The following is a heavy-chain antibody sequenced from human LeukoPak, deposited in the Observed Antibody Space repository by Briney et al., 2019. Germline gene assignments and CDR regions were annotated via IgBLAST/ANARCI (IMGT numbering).Heavy chain of an antibody. Sequence: SVKVSCKAPGGTFSSYAISWVRQAPGQGLEWMGGIIPIFGTANYAQKFQGRVTITTDESTSTAYMELSSLRSEDTAVYYCARGIVDIVVVPAARGMSYYYMDVWGKGTTVTVSS. V-gene: IGHV1-69*05. CDR1: GGTFSSYA. CDR2: IIPIFGTA. D-gene: IGHD2-2*01. CDR3: ARGIVDIVVVPAARGMSYYYMDV. J-gene: IGHJ6*03.